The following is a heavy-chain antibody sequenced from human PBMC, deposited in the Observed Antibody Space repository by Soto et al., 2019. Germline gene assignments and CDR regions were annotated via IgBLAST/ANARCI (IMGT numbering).Heavy chain of an antibody. J-gene: IGHJ4*02. V-gene: IGHV4-39*01. D-gene: IGHD1-26*01. CDR1: GGYISSSSYY. Sequence: LTCTVSGGYISSSSYYWGWIRQPPGKGLEWIGSIYYSESTYYNPSLKSRVTISVDTSKNQFSLKLSSVTAADSAVYYCARLPWGSYSITFDYWGQGTLVTVSS. CDR2: IYYSEST. CDR3: ARLPWGSYSITFDY.